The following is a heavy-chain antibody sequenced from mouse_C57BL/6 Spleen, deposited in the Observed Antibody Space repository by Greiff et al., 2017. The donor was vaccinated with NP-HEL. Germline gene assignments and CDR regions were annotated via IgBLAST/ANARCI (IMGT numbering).Heavy chain of an antibody. CDR3: ARTGSSSYYAMDY. D-gene: IGHD1-1*01. V-gene: IGHV2-2*01. J-gene: IGHJ4*01. Sequence: VQRVESGPGLVQPSQSLSITCTASGFSLTSYGVHWVRQSPGKGLEWLGVIWSGGSTDTHAAFISRLSISKDNSKSQVFFKMNSLQADDTAIYYCARTGSSSYYAMDYWGQGTSVTVSS. CDR2: IWSGGST. CDR1: GFSLTSYG.